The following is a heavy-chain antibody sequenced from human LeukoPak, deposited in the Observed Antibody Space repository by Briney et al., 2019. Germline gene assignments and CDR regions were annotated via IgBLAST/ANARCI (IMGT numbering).Heavy chain of an antibody. CDR1: GYSLSSGYY. V-gene: IGHV4-38-2*01. CDR3: ARSLSRGYSGFRVSPFDY. D-gene: IGHD5-12*01. J-gene: IGHJ4*02. CDR2: MFHSGST. Sequence: SETLSLTCAVSGYSLSSGYYWGWVRQPPGKWLEWIGSMFHSGSTYYNPSLKSRVTISVDKSKNHFSLKLSSVTAADTAVYYCARSLSRGYSGFRVSPFDYWGQGTLVTVSS.